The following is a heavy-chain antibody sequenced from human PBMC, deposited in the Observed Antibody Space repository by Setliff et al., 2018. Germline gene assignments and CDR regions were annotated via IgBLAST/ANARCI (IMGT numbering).Heavy chain of an antibody. Sequence: KPSETLSLTCAVSGYSISSGYYWGWIRQPPGKGLEWIGSIYHSGSTYYNPSLKSRVTISVDTSKNQFSLKLSSVTAADTAVYYCAGGSLHRLDYWSQGTLVTVSS. CDR3: AGGSLHRLDY. J-gene: IGHJ4*02. CDR2: IYHSGST. V-gene: IGHV4-38-2*01. CDR1: GYSISSGYY. D-gene: IGHD3-10*01.